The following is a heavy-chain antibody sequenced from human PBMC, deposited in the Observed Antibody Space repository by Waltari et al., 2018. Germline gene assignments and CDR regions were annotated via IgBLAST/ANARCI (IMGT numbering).Heavy chain of an antibody. V-gene: IGHV4-38-2*01. CDR1: GYSISSGYY. D-gene: IGHD3-22*01. CDR2: IYHSGST. CDR3: ARHSSGYYYYLDY. Sequence: QVQLQESGSGLVRPSETLSLTCAVSGYSISSGYYWGWIRQSPGKGLEWFGFIYHSGSTYFNPSLKSRVTISVDTSKNQFFLKLNSVTAADTAVYHCARHSSGYYYYLDYWGQGTLVTVSS. J-gene: IGHJ4*02.